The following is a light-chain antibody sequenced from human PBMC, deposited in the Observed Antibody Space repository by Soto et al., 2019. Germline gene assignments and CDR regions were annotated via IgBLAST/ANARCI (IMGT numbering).Light chain of an antibody. J-gene: IGLJ1*01. CDR1: SSNIGGNY. V-gene: IGLV1-47*01. Sequence: QSVLTQPPSASGTPGLRVTISCSGSSSNIGGNYVSWYQQLPGTAPKLLIYRSNQRPSGVPDRFSGSKSGTSASLAISGLRSEDEADYYCAAWDDSLRAVFGTGTKLTVL. CDR2: RSN. CDR3: AAWDDSLRAV.